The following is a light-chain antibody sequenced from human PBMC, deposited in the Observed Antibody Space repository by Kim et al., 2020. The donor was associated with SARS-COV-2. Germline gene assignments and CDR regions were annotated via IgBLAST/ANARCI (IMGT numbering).Light chain of an antibody. CDR1: SSNIGAGYD. V-gene: IGLV1-40*01. Sequence: VTSSGGGSSSNIGAGYDVHWYQQLPGTAPKLLIYGNSNRPSGVPDRFSGSKSGTSASLAITGLQAEDEADYYCQSYDSSLSASYVFGTGTKVTVL. CDR2: GNS. CDR3: QSYDSSLSASYV. J-gene: IGLJ1*01.